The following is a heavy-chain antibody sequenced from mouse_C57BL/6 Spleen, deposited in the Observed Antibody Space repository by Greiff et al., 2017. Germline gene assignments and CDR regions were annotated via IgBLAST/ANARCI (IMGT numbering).Heavy chain of an antibody. J-gene: IGHJ1*03. CDR1: GYTFTDYE. CDR2: IDPETGGT. CDR3: TRDYGYLYGYFDV. Sequence: VKLMESGAELVRPGASVTLSCKASGYTFTDYEMHWVKQTPVHGLEWIGAIDPETGGTAYNQKFKGKAILTADKSSSTAYMELRSLTSEDSAVYYCTRDYGYLYGYFDVWGTGTTVTVSS. D-gene: IGHD2-2*01. V-gene: IGHV1-15*01.